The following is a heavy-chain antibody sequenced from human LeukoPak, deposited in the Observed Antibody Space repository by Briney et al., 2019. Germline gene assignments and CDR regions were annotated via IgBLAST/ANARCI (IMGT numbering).Heavy chain of an antibody. CDR3: ARAVAGY. CDR2: INHSGRT. D-gene: IGHD6-19*01. V-gene: IGHV4-34*01. Sequence: GSLRLSCAASGFAFSSYAMSWIRQPPGKGLEWIGEINHSGRTIYNPSLTSRVTISVDTSKNQFSLKLNSVTAADTAVYYCARAVAGYWGQGTLVTVSS. CDR1: GFAFSSYA. J-gene: IGHJ4*02.